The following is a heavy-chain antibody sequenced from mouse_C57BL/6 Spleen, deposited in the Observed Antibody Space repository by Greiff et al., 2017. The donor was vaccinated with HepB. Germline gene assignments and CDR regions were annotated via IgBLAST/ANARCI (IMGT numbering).Heavy chain of an antibody. CDR3: ANMFYDPDSYAMDY. V-gene: IGHV2-5*01. J-gene: IGHJ4*01. D-gene: IGHD2-3*01. CDR1: GFSLPSYG. CDR2: IWRGGST. Sequence: VHLVESGPGLVLPSQSLSITCTVSGFSLPSYGVHWVRQSPGKGLEWLGVIWRGGSTDYNAAFMSRLSITKDNSKSQVFFKMNSLQADDTAIYYCANMFYDPDSYAMDYWGQRTSVTVSS.